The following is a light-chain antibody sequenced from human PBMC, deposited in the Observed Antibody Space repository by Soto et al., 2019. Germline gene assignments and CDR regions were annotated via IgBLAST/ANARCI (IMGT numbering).Light chain of an antibody. V-gene: IGKV1-9*01. CDR1: QAIKDC. CDR3: QQFNTYPLT. J-gene: IGKJ4*01. CDR2: AAS. Sequence: DIKLTRSPSFLSQSVGERFTITSRASQAIKDCLAWYQKKPGKAPKLLIYAASTLQSEVPSRFSGSASGTEFTLTISSLQPEDFATYYCQQFNTYPLTFGGGTKVEVK.